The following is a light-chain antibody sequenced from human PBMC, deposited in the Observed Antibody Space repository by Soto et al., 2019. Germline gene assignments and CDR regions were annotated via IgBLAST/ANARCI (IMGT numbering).Light chain of an antibody. J-gene: IGKJ4*01. Sequence: EIVLTQSPATLSLSPGKRATLSCGASQIVRSNFLAWYQQKPRLAPRLLIYDVSTRATGIPDRFSGSGSGTDFTLTISRLEPEDFACYYCHQYVSLPLTFGGGSKVEI. V-gene: IGKV3D-20*01. CDR1: QIVRSNF. CDR3: HQYVSLPLT. CDR2: DVS.